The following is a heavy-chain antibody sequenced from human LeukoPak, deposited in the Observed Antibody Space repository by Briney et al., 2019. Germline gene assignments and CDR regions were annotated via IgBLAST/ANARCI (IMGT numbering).Heavy chain of an antibody. Sequence: SETLSLTCTVSNGSISSYYWNWIRQPPGKGLEWIGYIFYTGSTNYKPSLKSRATISVDPSKKQISLKLRSVTAADTAVYYCARQGIAVAGLVFDYWGQGTLVTVSS. V-gene: IGHV4-59*01. CDR1: NGSISSYY. CDR3: ARQGIAVAGLVFDY. CDR2: IFYTGST. D-gene: IGHD6-19*01. J-gene: IGHJ4*02.